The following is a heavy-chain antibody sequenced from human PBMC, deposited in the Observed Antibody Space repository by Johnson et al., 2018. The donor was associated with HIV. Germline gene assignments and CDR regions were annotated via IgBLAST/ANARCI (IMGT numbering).Heavy chain of an antibody. Sequence: QVQLVESGGGVVQPGRSLRLSCAASGFTFADYGMHWVRQPPGKGLEWVAFIAHDESITNYADSVTGRFTMSRDNSNNSLYLQMNSLKTEDTAVYYCARVGQQSNAFDIWGQGTMVTVSS. D-gene: IGHD6-13*01. CDR3: ARVGQQSNAFDI. V-gene: IGHV3-30*03. J-gene: IGHJ3*02. CDR1: GFTFADYG. CDR2: IAHDESIT.